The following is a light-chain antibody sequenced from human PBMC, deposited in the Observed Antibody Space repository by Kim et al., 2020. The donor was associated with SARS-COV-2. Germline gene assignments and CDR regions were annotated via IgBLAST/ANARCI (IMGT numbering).Light chain of an antibody. CDR3: QSYDSANHWV. J-gene: IGLJ3*02. CDR2: ADD. Sequence: TVTISCTRSSGSIGTNYVQWYQQRPDSAPTTVIYADDQRPSGISDRFSAFIDTSSNSASLTISGLRTEDEADYYCQSYDSANHWVFGGGTKLTVL. CDR1: SGSIGTNY. V-gene: IGLV6-57*03.